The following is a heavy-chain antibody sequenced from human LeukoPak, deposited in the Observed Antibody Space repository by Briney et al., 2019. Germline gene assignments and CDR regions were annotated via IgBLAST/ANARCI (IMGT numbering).Heavy chain of an antibody. D-gene: IGHD1-1*01. CDR3: ARIRNVGFDY. CDR2: IYYRQST. CDR1: VGSVNSRSYY. J-gene: IGHJ4*02. Sequence: SETLSLTCTVSVGSVNSRSYYWNWIQQPPGKGLEWIVYIYYRQSTNYNPSLKSRVPISVHTSKSQFSLKLSSVTAADTAVYYCARIRNVGFDYWGQGPLVTVSS. V-gene: IGHV4-61*01.